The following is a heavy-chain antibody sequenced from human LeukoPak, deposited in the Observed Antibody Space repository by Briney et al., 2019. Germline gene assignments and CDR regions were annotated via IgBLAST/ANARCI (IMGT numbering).Heavy chain of an antibody. D-gene: IGHD2-2*01. V-gene: IGHV3-30*02. J-gene: IGHJ4*02. Sequence: GGSLRLSCAASGFTFSSYGMHWVRQAPGKGLEWVAFIRYDGSNKYYADSVKGRFTISRDNSKNTLYLQMNSLGAEDTAVYYCAKDQVGFIVVVPAATVDYWGQGTLVTVSS. CDR1: GFTFSSYG. CDR3: AKDQVGFIVVVPAATVDY. CDR2: IRYDGSNK.